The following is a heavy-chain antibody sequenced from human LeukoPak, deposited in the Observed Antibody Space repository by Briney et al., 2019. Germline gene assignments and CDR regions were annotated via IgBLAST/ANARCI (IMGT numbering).Heavy chain of an antibody. D-gene: IGHD2-8*01. CDR3: ARWERGYCTNGVCPDENWFDP. Sequence: SETLSLTCTVSGGSISSFYWSWIRQPAGKGLEWIGRIYTSGSPNYSPSLKSRVSMSLDTSENHFSLRLSSVTAADTAAYYCARWERGYCTNGVCPDENWFDPWGQGTLVTVSS. J-gene: IGHJ5*02. V-gene: IGHV4-4*07. CDR2: IYTSGSP. CDR1: GGSISSFY.